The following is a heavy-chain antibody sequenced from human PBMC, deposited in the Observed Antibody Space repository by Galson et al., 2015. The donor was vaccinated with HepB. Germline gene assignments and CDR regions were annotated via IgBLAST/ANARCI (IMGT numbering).Heavy chain of an antibody. D-gene: IGHD6-13*01. CDR1: GGTFSSYT. V-gene: IGHV1-69*04. CDR3: ARDRTGIAAAGSGEEFDY. CDR2: IIPILGIA. Sequence: QSGAEVKKPGESLRISCKGSGGTFSSYTISWVRQAPGQGLEWMGRIIPILGIANYAQKFQGRVTITADKSTSTAYMELSSLRSEVTAVYYCARDRTGIAAAGSGEEFDYWGQGTLVTVSS. J-gene: IGHJ4*02.